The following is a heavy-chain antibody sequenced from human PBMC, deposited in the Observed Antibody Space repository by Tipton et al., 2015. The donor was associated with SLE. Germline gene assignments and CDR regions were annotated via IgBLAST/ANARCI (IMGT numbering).Heavy chain of an antibody. D-gene: IGHD4-17*01. Sequence: TLSLTCTVSGGSVSSSGYYWSWIRQPAGKGLEWIGRIYKSGGTNYNASPKRRVTMSIDASKNQLYLKLDSVTAADTAVYYCARQERLRHYYGMEVWGRGTTVTVSS. V-gene: IGHV4-61*02. J-gene: IGHJ6*02. CDR1: GGSVSSSGYY. CDR3: ARQERLRHYYGMEV. CDR2: IYKSGGT.